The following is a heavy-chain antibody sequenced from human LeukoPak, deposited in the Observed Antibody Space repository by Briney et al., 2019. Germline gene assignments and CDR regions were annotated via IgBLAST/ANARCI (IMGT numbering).Heavy chain of an antibody. J-gene: IGHJ4*02. CDR3: ARDSSSFPNYFDS. CDR1: WFTVSSTY. Sequence: GGSLSLSWAASWFTVSSTYMSWVRQAPGKGREWVSLIYIDGTTFYADPVKGGFAISTDNSKNTLYIQMSSLRDEDTDVYYCARDSSSFPNYFDSWGQGTLITVSS. CDR2: IYIDGTT. V-gene: IGHV3-53*01. D-gene: IGHD3-3*02.